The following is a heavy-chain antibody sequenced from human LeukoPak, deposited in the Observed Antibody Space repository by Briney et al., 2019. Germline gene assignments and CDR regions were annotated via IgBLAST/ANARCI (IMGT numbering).Heavy chain of an antibody. J-gene: IGHJ4*02. D-gene: IGHD2-21*02. V-gene: IGHV3-30-3*01. CDR2: ISYDGSNK. CDR1: GFTFSSYA. CDR3: ARDRYCGGDCSSYYFDY. Sequence: GGSLRLSCAASGFTFSSYAMHWVRQAPGKGLEWVAVISYDGSNKYYADSVKGRFTISRDNSENTLYLQMNSLRAEDTAVYYCARDRYCGGDCSSYYFDYWGQGTLVTVSS.